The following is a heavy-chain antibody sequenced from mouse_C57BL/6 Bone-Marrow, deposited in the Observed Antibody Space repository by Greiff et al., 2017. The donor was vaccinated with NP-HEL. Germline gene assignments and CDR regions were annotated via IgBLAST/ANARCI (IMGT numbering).Heavy chain of an antibody. J-gene: IGHJ2*01. Sequence: EVQVVESGEGLVKPGGSLKLSCAASGFTFSSYAMSWVRQTPEQRLEWVAYISSGGDYIYYADPVKGRFTISRDNARNTLYLQMSSLKSEDTAMYYSTRGRTGKEDYFDYWGEGTTLAVSS. D-gene: IGHD4-1*01. CDR3: TRGRTGKEDYFDY. CDR2: ISSGGDYI. V-gene: IGHV5-9-1*02. CDR1: GFTFSSYA.